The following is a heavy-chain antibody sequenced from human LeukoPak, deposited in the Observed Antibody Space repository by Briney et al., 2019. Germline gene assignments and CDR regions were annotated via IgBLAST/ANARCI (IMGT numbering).Heavy chain of an antibody. D-gene: IGHD6-19*01. CDR2: IYYSGST. J-gene: IGHJ4*02. CDR3: ARVRSGWYGTPFDY. CDR1: GGSISSYY. V-gene: IGHV4-59*01. Sequence: SETLSLTCTVSGGSISSYYWSWIRQPPGKGLEWIGYIYYSGSTNYNPSLKSRVTISVDTSKNQFSLKLSSVTAADTAVYYCARVRSGWYGTPFDYRGQGTLVTVSS.